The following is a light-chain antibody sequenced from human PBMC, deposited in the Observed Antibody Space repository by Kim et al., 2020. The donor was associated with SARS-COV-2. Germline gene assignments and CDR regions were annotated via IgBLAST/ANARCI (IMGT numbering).Light chain of an antibody. V-gene: IGKV3-11*01. CDR2: DKS. CDR3: QQRTNWSYS. Sequence: SWSPGKRATLPCRRRQSVGSSLAWYQQKPGQAPRLLIYDKSNRAPDIPARFSGSGSGTDFTLTISSIETEDFAVYYCQQRTNWSYSFGQGTKLEIK. CDR1: QSVGSS. J-gene: IGKJ2*03.